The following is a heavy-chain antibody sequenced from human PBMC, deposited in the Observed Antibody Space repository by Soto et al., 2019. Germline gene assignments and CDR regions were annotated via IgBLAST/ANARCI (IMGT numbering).Heavy chain of an antibody. V-gene: IGHV1-69*06. CDR1: GGTFSSYA. CDR2: IIPIFGTA. Sequence: SVKVSCKASGGTFSSYAISWVRQAPGQGLEWMGGIIPIFGTANYAQKFQGRVTITADKSTSTASMELSSLRSEDTAVYYCARVVENYYGSGSYSPRFDYWGQGTLVTVSS. J-gene: IGHJ4*02. CDR3: ARVVENYYGSGSYSPRFDY. D-gene: IGHD3-10*01.